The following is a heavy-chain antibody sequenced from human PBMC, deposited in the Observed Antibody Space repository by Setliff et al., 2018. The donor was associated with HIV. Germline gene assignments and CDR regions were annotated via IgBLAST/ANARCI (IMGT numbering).Heavy chain of an antibody. D-gene: IGHD2-21*01. J-gene: IGHJ6*03. V-gene: IGHV3-21*01. CDR3: ARDPCGGDYYYMDV. Sequence: GSLRLPCAASGFNFRTYGMNWVRQAPGKGLEWVSSIDSSSSHTYSADSVKGRFTTFRDNAKNLLFLQMNNLRAEDTAVYYCARDPCGGDYYYMDVWGEGTAVTVSS. CDR2: IDSSSSHT. CDR1: GFNFRTYG.